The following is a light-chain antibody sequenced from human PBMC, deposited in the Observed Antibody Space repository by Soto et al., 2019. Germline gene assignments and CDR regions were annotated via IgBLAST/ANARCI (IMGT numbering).Light chain of an antibody. CDR1: QAVSSIL. J-gene: IGKJ4*01. CDR3: QQHGTSPI. CDR2: GAS. Sequence: EVVVTQSPGTLSLSPGERATLSCRASQAVSSILLAWYQQKPGQAPRLLIYGASSRATGIPDRFSGSGSGTDFTLTVSRLEPEDFAVYYCQQHGTSPIFGRGTKVDIK. V-gene: IGKV3-20*01.